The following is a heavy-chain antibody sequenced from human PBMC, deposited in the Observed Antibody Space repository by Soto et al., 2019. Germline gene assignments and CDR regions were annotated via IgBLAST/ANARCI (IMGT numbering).Heavy chain of an antibody. CDR3: ARDGYGSGTYFWYIDL. CDR2: ISYAGSDK. Sequence: QVQLVESGGGVVQPGRSLRLSCAASGFTFSTHALHWVRQAPGKGLEWVALISYAGSDKYYADSVKGRFTISRDNSKNTLYLQMNSLRAEDTVVYYCARDGYGSGTYFWYIDLWGRGTLVTVSS. CDR1: GFTFSTHA. J-gene: IGHJ2*01. D-gene: IGHD3-10*01. V-gene: IGHV3-30-3*01.